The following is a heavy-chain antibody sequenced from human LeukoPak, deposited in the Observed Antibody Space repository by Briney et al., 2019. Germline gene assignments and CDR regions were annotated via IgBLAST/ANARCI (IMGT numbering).Heavy chain of an antibody. D-gene: IGHD3-22*01. Sequence: SETLSLTCTVSGGSISSHYWSWIRQPPGKGLEWIGYIYYSVSTNYNPSLKSRVTISVDTSKNKFSLKLSSVTAADTAVYYCARVQWLRSFDYWGQGTLVTVSS. V-gene: IGHV4-59*11. J-gene: IGHJ4*02. CDR2: IYYSVST. CDR1: GGSISSHY. CDR3: ARVQWLRSFDY.